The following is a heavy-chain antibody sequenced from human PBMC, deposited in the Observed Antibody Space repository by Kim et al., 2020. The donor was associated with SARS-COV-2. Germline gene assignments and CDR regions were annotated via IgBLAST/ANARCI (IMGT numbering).Heavy chain of an antibody. CDR3: TVGLGKTDTDF. J-gene: IGHJ4*02. Sequence: TTEYATSAKGRFTISRDDSKNKVYLHMNALRTEDTAVYFCTVGLGKTDTDFWGQGTLVTVSS. V-gene: IGHV3-15*01. CDR2: TT. D-gene: IGHD7-27*01.